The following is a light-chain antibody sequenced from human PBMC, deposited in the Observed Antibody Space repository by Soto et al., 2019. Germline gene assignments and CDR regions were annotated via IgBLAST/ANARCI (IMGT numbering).Light chain of an antibody. CDR1: SGHSSYS. Sequence: QAVVTQPPSASASLGDSVNLTCTLSSGHSSYSIAWHQKQPEKGPRYLMDLNNDGSHTKGDGIPDRFSGSSAGAERYLIMSSLQSEDEADYYCQTWGTCFQVFGGGTKLTVL. CDR3: QTWGTCFQV. CDR2: LNNDGSH. V-gene: IGLV4-69*01. J-gene: IGLJ2*01.